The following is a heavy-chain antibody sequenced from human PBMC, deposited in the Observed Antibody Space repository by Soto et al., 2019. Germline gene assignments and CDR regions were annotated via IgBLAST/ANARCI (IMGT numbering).Heavy chain of an antibody. CDR1: GGTFSSYA. Sequence: QVQLVQSGAEVKKPGSSVKVSCKGSGGTFSSYAISWERQAPGQGLEWMGGIIPISGRANYAQQFQGRVTITADESTSAAYMELSSLRSAGTAVYYCARSPGSRTSLDIYNFYSYSMAVWGPGSTVTVSS. CDR2: IIPISGRA. CDR3: ARSPGSRTSLDIYNFYSYSMAV. D-gene: IGHD2-2*01. V-gene: IGHV1-69*01. J-gene: IGHJ6*02.